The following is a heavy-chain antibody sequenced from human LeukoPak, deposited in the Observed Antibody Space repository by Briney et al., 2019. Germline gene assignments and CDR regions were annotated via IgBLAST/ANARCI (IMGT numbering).Heavy chain of an antibody. CDR3: ARLRLISYYGSGSYYKAFDI. Sequence: SETLSLTCTVSGGSISSYYWSWIRQSPGKGLECIGYIHYTGSTNYNPSLKSRVTISVDTSKNQFSLKLSSVTAADTAVYYCARLRLISYYGSGSYYKAFDIWGQGTMVTVSS. CDR2: IHYTGST. V-gene: IGHV4-59*12. CDR1: GGSISSYY. J-gene: IGHJ3*02. D-gene: IGHD3-10*01.